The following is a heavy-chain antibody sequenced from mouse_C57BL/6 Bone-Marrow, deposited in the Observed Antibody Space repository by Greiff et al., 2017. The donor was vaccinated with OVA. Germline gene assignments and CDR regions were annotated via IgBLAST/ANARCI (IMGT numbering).Heavy chain of an antibody. Sequence: EVHLVESGEGLVKPGGSLKLSCAASGFTFSSYAMSWVRQTPEKRLEWVAYISSGGDYIYYADTVKGRFTISRDNARNTLYLQMSSLKSEDTAMYYCTRDAYLSNSYAMDYWGQGTSVTVSS. V-gene: IGHV5-9-1*02. D-gene: IGHD2-5*01. CDR1: GFTFSSYA. CDR3: TRDAYLSNSYAMDY. CDR2: ISSGGDYI. J-gene: IGHJ4*01.